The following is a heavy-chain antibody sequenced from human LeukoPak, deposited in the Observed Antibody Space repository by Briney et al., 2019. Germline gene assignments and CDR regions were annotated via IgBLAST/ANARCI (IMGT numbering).Heavy chain of an antibody. CDR3: ARGSGYCSGGSCFYPMFDP. CDR1: GGTFSSYA. D-gene: IGHD2-15*01. CDR2: IIPIFGTA. J-gene: IGHJ5*02. Sequence: GASVKVSCKASGGTFSSYAISWVRQAPGQGLEWMGGIIPIFGTANYAQKFQGRVTITADESTSTDYMELSRLRSEDTAVYYCARGSGYCSGGSCFYPMFDPWGQGTLVTVTS. V-gene: IGHV1-69*13.